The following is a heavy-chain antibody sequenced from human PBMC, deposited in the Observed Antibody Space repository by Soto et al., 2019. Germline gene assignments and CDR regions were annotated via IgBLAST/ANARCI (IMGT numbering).Heavy chain of an antibody. Sequence: GGSLRLSCAASGFTFSSHWMNWVRQAPGKGLVWVSRISGDGRTTSHADSVKGRFTISRDNAKNTLYLQMNSLRVEDTAVYYCARGVPNCSSSSCYFDFWGQGILVTVSS. CDR3: ARGVPNCSSSSCYFDF. CDR1: GFTFSSHW. CDR2: ISGDGRTT. D-gene: IGHD2-2*01. V-gene: IGHV3-74*01. J-gene: IGHJ4*02.